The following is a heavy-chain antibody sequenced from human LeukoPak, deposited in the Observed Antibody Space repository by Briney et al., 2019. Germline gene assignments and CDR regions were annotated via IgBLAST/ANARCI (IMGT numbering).Heavy chain of an antibody. CDR1: GFTVSSNY. CDR3: ARAVGYSGSFVDY. D-gene: IGHD1-26*01. CDR2: IYTGGST. V-gene: IGHV3-66*01. Sequence: GGSLRLSCAASGFTVSSNYMSWVRQAPGKGLEWVSIIYTGGSTYYADSVKGRFTISRDSSKNTLYLQMNTLRAEDTAVYYCARAVGYSGSFVDYWGQGTLVAVSS. J-gene: IGHJ4*02.